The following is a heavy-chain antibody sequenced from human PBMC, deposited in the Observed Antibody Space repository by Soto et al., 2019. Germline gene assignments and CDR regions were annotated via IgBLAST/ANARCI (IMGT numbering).Heavy chain of an antibody. Sequence: EVQLVETGGGLIQPGGSLRLSCLASGFSVTTNYIIWVRQPPGKGLEWVSTTFTGGSTHYADSVKGRFSISRDNSKNTVDLQMNNVRVEYTAVYYCAKKPISSIQGWAVGMDVWGQWTTVSVSS. V-gene: IGHV3-53*02. CDR2: TFTGGST. D-gene: IGHD1-20*01. CDR1: GFSVTTNY. J-gene: IGHJ6*02. CDR3: AKKPISSIQGWAVGMDV.